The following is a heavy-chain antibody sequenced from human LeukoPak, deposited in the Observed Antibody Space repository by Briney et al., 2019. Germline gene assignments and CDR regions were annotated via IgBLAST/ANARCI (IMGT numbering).Heavy chain of an antibody. CDR1: GGSLSSYY. CDR2: VYYSGDT. D-gene: IGHD6-13*01. V-gene: IGHV4-59*01. CDR3: ARRTLGSSWFYDY. J-gene: IGHJ4*02. Sequence: PSETLSLTCTVSGGSLSSYYWSWIRQPPGKGLEWIGYVYYSGDTNYNPSLKSRVTISVDTSKSELSLRLNSVTAADTAMYYCARRTLGSSWFYDYWGQGTLVTVSS.